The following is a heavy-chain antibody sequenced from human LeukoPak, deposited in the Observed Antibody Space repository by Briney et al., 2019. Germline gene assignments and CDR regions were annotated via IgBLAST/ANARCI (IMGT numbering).Heavy chain of an antibody. V-gene: IGHV3-15*01. J-gene: IGHJ4*02. CDR2: ITSKADVGAR. Sequence: GGPLRLSCTASGFSFSNAWVSGVRQAPGKGLEGVGRITSKADVGARDCPAPVKGRFTISRDDSKNTLYLQMNSLTTEDTAVYYCATPERYYYDTSDFYGSPYWGQGTLVTVSS. CDR1: GFSFSNAW. CDR3: ATPERYYYDTSDFYGSPY. D-gene: IGHD3-22*01.